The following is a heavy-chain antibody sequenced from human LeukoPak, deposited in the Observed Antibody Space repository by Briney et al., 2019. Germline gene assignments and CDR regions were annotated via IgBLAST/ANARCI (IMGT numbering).Heavy chain of an antibody. J-gene: IGHJ6*02. CDR3: AGHIVVVPAAPDYYYGMDV. V-gene: IGHV4-34*01. CDR2: INHSGST. CDR1: GGSFSGYY. D-gene: IGHD2-2*01. Sequence: SVTLSLTCAVYGGSFSGYYWSWIRQPPGKGLEWIGEINHSGSTNYNPSLKSRVTISVDTSKNQFSLKLSSVTAADTAVYYCAGHIVVVPAAPDYYYGMDVWGQGTTVTVSS.